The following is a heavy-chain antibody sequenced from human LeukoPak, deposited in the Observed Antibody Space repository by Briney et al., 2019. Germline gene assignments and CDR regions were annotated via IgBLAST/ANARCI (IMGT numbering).Heavy chain of an antibody. CDR3: ARGDRSFYHFFDY. J-gene: IGHJ4*02. D-gene: IGHD3-22*01. CDR1: GFIFDTYG. CDR2: ILYDGSKK. V-gene: IGHV3-33*01. Sequence: GGSLRLSCAASGFIFDTYGMHWVRQAPGRGLEWVAVILYDGSKKYFADSVKGRFTISRDNSKNSVYLQINSLRAEDTAVYYCARGDRSFYHFFDYWGQGTLATVSS.